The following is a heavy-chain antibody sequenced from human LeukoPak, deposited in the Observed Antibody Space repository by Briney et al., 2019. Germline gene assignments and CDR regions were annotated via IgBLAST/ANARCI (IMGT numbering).Heavy chain of an antibody. Sequence: GGSLRLSCAASGFTLSSYWMSWVRQAPGKGLEWVANIKQDGSEKYYVDSVKGRFTVSRDNAKNSLYLQMNSLRAEDTAVYYCAREGAARNFDYWGQGILVTVSS. J-gene: IGHJ4*02. CDR3: AREGAARNFDY. V-gene: IGHV3-7*01. CDR2: IKQDGSEK. D-gene: IGHD6-6*01. CDR1: GFTLSSYW.